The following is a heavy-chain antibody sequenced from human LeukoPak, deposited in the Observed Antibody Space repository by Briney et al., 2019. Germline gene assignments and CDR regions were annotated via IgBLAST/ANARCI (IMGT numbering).Heavy chain of an antibody. CDR2: ISRRGNT. J-gene: IGHJ4*02. CDR3: ARHGEYYFDY. D-gene: IGHD3-10*01. Sequence: SETLSLTCAVFGGSFSGYYWSWIRQPPGKGLEWIGQISRRGNTNYNPSLKSRVTISVDTSKNQLSLKLSTVTAADTALYYCARHGEYYFDYWGQGTLVTVSS. V-gene: IGHV4-34*01. CDR1: GGSFSGYY.